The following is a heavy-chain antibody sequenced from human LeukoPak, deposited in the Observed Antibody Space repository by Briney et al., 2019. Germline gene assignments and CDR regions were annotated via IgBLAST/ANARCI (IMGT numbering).Heavy chain of an antibody. J-gene: IGHJ4*02. D-gene: IGHD6-19*01. CDR3: VREGYSSGWLNFGY. CDR1: GFTFSSYT. V-gene: IGHV3-21*01. Sequence: GGSLRLSCAASGFTFSSYTMNWVRQAPGKGLEWVSSISSSSSYIYYADSVKGRFTISRDNAKNSLYLQMNSLRAEDTAVYYCVREGYSSGWLNFGYWGQGTLVTVSS. CDR2: ISSSSSYI.